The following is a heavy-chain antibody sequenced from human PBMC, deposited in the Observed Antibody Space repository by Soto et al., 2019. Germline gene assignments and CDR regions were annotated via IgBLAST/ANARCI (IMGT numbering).Heavy chain of an antibody. CDR3: ARLAAAPRDYYYYMDV. Sequence: GGSLRLSRAASGVTFSSYDMHWVRQATGKGLEWVSAIGTAGDTYYPGSVKGRFTISRENAKNSLYLQMNSLRAGDTAVYYCARLAAAPRDYYYYMDVWGKGTTVTVSS. D-gene: IGHD6-13*01. J-gene: IGHJ6*03. CDR1: GVTFSSYD. CDR2: IGTAGDT. V-gene: IGHV3-13*01.